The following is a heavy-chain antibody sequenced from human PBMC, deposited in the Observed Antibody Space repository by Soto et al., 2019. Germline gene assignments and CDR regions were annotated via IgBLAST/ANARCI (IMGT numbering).Heavy chain of an antibody. CDR1: GGSISSSRYY. CDR3: TNSNWFDP. V-gene: IGHV4-39*01. J-gene: IGHJ5*02. D-gene: IGHD3-10*01. CDR2: IYYSGST. Sequence: QLQLQESGPGLVKPSETLSLTCTVSGGSISSSRYYWGWIRQPPGKGLEWIGNIYYSGSTYYNPSLKSRVTTSVDTSKNQFSLKLSSVTAADTAVYYCTNSNWFDPWGQGTLVTVSS.